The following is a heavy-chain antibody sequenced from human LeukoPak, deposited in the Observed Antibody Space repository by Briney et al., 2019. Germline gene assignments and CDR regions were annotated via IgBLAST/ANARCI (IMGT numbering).Heavy chain of an antibody. CDR3: TRDQTPYN. D-gene: IGHD2-15*01. J-gene: IGHJ4*02. Sequence: GGSLRLSCTPSGFTFGDYAMTWVRQAPGKGLEWVGFIRSKAYGGTTEYAASVKGRFTISRDDSKSIVYLQMNSLKTEDTAVYYCTRDQTPYNWGQGTLVTVSS. CDR1: GFTFGDYA. CDR2: IRSKAYGGTT. V-gene: IGHV3-49*04.